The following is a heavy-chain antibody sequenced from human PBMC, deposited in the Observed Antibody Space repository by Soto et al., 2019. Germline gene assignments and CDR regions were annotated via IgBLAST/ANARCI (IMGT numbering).Heavy chain of an antibody. Sequence: GGSLRLSCAASGFIFSSYWMHWVRQAPGKGLVWVSRINNDGSDTTYADSVKGRFTVSRDNTRNTLYLEMKSLRAEDTAVYYCARRAPGYYGSGSYYKRSSVTSDAFDIWGQGTMVTVSS. CDR1: GFIFSSYW. CDR2: INNDGSDT. V-gene: IGHV3-74*01. D-gene: IGHD3-10*01. J-gene: IGHJ3*02. CDR3: ARRAPGYYGSGSYYKRSSVTSDAFDI.